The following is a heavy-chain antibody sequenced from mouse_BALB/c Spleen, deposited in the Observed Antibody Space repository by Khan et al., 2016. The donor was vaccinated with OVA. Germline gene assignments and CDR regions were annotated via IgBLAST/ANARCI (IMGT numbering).Heavy chain of an antibody. Sequence: EVELVESGGGLVQPGGSGKLSCAASGFTLSSFGMHWVRQAPEQGLEWVAYISSGSNTINYADTVEGRFTISRDNSPNTLSLQMTSLSSEATAMYYCTRRRIYDGDYGGAMDYWGQGTSVTVSS. J-gene: IGHJ4*01. CDR3: TRRRIYDGDYGGAMDY. CDR2: ISSGSNTI. CDR1: GFTLSSFG. D-gene: IGHD2-3*01. V-gene: IGHV5-17*02.